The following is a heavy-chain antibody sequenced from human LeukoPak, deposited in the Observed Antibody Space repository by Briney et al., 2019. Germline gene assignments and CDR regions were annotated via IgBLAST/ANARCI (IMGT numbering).Heavy chain of an antibody. J-gene: IGHJ4*02. CDR3: ARGRWGSGYYFDY. D-gene: IGHD6-25*01. CDR1: GFTVSSNY. CDR2: IYSGGST. V-gene: IGHV3-66*01. Sequence: GGSLRLSCAASGFTVSSNYMSWVRQAPGKGLEWVSVIYSGGSTYYADSVKGRFTISRDNSKNTLYLQMNSLRAEDTAVYYCARGRWGSGYYFDYWGQGTLVTVSS.